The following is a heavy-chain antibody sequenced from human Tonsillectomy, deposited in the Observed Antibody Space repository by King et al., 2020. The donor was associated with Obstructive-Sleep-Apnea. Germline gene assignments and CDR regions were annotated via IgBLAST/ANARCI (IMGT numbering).Heavy chain of an antibody. CDR1: GFTFSSYW. J-gene: IGHJ6*02. CDR2: IKQDGSEK. CDR3: AGIAAHCRRARCYALGYDGMDA. V-gene: IGHV3-7*03. Sequence: VQLVESGGGLVQPGGSLRLSCAASGFTFSSYWMSWVRQAPGKGLEWVANIKQDGSEKYYVDSVKGRFTISRDNAKNSLYLQLNSLRAEDTAVYYCAGIAAHCRRARCYALGYDGMDAWGQGTTGTVS. D-gene: IGHD2-2*01.